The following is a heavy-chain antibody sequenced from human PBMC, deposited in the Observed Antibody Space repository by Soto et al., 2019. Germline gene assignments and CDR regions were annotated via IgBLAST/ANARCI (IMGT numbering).Heavy chain of an antibody. V-gene: IGHV3-23*01. CDR1: GFTFNSYA. D-gene: IGHD3-22*01. Sequence: PGGSLRLSCAAYGFTFNSYAMSWVRQAPGKGLEWVSGISASGGRTYYADSVKGRFTISRDNSKNTMYLQMNSLRVEDTAVYYCAREYTDHYYDSSGYSVGFDYWGQGTLVTVSS. CDR2: ISASGGRT. J-gene: IGHJ4*02. CDR3: AREYTDHYYDSSGYSVGFDY.